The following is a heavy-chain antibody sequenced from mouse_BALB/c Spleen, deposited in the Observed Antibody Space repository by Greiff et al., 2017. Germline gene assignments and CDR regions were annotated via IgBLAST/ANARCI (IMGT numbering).Heavy chain of an antibody. J-gene: IGHJ2*01. Sequence: QVQLKQSGAELMKPGASVKISCKATGYTFSSYWIEWVKQRPGHGLEWIGEILPGSGSTNYNEKFKGKATFTADTSSNTAYMQLSSLTSEDSAVYYCARAPTGRYFDYWGQGTTLTVSS. V-gene: IGHV1-9*01. CDR2: ILPGSGST. CDR1: GYTFSSYW. CDR3: ARAPTGRYFDY. D-gene: IGHD4-1*02.